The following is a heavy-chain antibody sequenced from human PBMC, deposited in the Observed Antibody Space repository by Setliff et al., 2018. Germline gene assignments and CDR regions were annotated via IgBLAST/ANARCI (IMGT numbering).Heavy chain of an antibody. CDR2: ISSISSSII. V-gene: IGHV3-48*01. CDR3: ARNTDFRNGFDY. D-gene: IGHD5-18*01. J-gene: IGHJ4*02. CDR1: GFNFMNYG. Sequence: GGSLRLSCAASGFNFMNYGMNWVRQAPGEGLEWVSYISSISSSIIYYADSVEGRFTVTRDKAKNSLYLQMNSLRAEATAVYYCARNTDFRNGFDYWGQGTLVTVSS.